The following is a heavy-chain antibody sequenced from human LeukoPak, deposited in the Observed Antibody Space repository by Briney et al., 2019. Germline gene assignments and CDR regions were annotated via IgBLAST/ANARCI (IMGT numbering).Heavy chain of an antibody. CDR3: ARGLSSGYETDAFDI. V-gene: IGHV4-59*01. CDR1: GGSISSYY. J-gene: IGHJ3*02. CDR2: IYYSGST. D-gene: IGHD5-12*01. Sequence: SETLSLTCTVSGGSISSYYWSWIRQPPGKGLEWIGYIYYSGSTNYNPSLKSRVTISVDTSKNQFSLKLSSVTAADTAVYYCARGLSSGYETDAFDIWGQGTMVTVSS.